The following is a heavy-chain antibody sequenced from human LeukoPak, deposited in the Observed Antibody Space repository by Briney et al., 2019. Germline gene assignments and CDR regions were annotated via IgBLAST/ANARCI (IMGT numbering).Heavy chain of an antibody. CDR2: IIPILGIA. Sequence: SVKVSCKASGGTFSSCTISWVRQAPGQGLEWMGRIIPILGIANYAQKFQGRVTITADKSTSTAYMELSSLGSEDTAVYYCARELKYYYDSSGYYDYWGQGTLVTVSS. CDR1: GGTFSSCT. J-gene: IGHJ4*02. V-gene: IGHV1-69*04. D-gene: IGHD3-22*01. CDR3: ARELKYYYDSSGYYDY.